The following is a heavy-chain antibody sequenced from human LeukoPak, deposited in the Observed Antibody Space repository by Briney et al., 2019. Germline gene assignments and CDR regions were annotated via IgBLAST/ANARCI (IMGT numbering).Heavy chain of an antibody. Sequence: GGSLRLSCAASGFTFSSYAMHWVRQAPGKGLEWVAVISYDGNNKYYADSVKGRFTISRDNSKNTLYLQMNSLRAEDTSVYYCVRDSVRATPAFDYWGQGTLVTVSS. CDR2: ISYDGNNK. CDR1: GFTFSSYA. V-gene: IGHV3-30-3*01. J-gene: IGHJ4*02. CDR3: VRDSVRATPAFDY. D-gene: IGHD1-26*01.